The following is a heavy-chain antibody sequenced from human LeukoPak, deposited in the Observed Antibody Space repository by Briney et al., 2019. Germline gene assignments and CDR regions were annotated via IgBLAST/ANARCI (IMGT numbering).Heavy chain of an antibody. CDR3: ARRHFGGSYDPDFHDAFDI. D-gene: IGHD1-26*01. CDR1: GYDFTTYW. CDR2: IYPGDSDT. V-gene: IGHV5-51*01. J-gene: IGHJ3*02. Sequence: GESLKLSCKGSGYDFTTYWIGWVRQMPGKGLEWMGIIYPGDSDTRYSPSFQGQVTISADKSISTAYLQWDSLKASDIAMYYCARRHFGGSYDPDFHDAFDIWGQGTVVTVSS.